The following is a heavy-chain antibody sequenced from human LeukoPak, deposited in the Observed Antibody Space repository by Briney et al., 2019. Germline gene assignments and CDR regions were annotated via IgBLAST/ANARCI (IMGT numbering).Heavy chain of an antibody. J-gene: IGHJ4*02. CDR2: IYHSGST. CDR3: ARHIAAAASYKDY. V-gene: IGHV4-30-2*01. Sequence: PSETLSLTCAVSGGSISSGGYSWSWIRQPPGKGLEWIGYIYHSGSTYYNPSLKSRVTISVDRSKNQFSLKLSSVTAADTAVYYCARHIAAAASYKDYWGQGTLVTVSS. D-gene: IGHD6-13*01. CDR1: GGSISSGGYS.